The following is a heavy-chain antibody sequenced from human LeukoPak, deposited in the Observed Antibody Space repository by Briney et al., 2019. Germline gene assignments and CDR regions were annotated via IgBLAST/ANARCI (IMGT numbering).Heavy chain of an antibody. CDR2: IGTAGDP. J-gene: IGHJ4*02. CDR3: AKDWSCDY. CDR1: GFTFSTYA. D-gene: IGHD3-10*01. V-gene: IGHV3-23*01. Sequence: PGGSLRLSCAASGFTFSTYAMTWVRQAPGKGLEWVSAIGTAGDPHYSDSVRGRFTISRDNSKNTLSLQMNNLRAEDRAIYYCAKDWSCDYWGQGTLVTVSS.